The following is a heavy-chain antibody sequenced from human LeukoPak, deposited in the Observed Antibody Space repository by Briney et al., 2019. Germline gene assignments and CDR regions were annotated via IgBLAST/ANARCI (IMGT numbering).Heavy chain of an antibody. Sequence: ASVKVSCKASGYTFTSYDINWVRQATGQGLEWMGWMNPNSGNTGYAQKFQGRVTMTRNTSISTAYMELSSLRSEDTDVYYCARGAFTMVRGVNYYYYGMDVWGQGTTVTVSS. D-gene: IGHD3-10*01. CDR1: GYTFTSYD. V-gene: IGHV1-8*01. CDR2: MNPNSGNT. CDR3: ARGAFTMVRGVNYYYYGMDV. J-gene: IGHJ6*02.